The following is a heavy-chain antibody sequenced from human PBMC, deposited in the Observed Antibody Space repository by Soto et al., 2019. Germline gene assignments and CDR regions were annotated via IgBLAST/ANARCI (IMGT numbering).Heavy chain of an antibody. J-gene: IGHJ3*02. CDR1: GFTFSDYY. D-gene: IGHD2-2*01. Sequence: QVQLVESGGGLVKPGGSLRLSCAASGFTFSDYYMSWIRQAPGKGLEWVSYISSSGSTIYYADSVKGRFTISRDNAKNSLYLQMNSLRAEDTAMYYCARDLSPYCSSTSCYDAFDIWGQGTMVTVSS. V-gene: IGHV3-11*01. CDR3: ARDLSPYCSSTSCYDAFDI. CDR2: ISSSGSTI.